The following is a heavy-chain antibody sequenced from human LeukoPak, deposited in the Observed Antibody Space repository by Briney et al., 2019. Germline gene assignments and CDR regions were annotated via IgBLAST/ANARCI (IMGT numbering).Heavy chain of an antibody. CDR1: GFTFSSYA. Sequence: PGGSLRLSCAASGFTFSSYAMSWVRQAPGKGLEWVSAISGSGGSTYYADSVKGRFTISRDNAKNSLYLQMNSLRAEDTAVYYCARALYAAGTSRDYWGQGTLVTVSS. V-gene: IGHV3-23*01. CDR3: ARALYAAGTSRDY. J-gene: IGHJ4*02. D-gene: IGHD6-13*01. CDR2: ISGSGGST.